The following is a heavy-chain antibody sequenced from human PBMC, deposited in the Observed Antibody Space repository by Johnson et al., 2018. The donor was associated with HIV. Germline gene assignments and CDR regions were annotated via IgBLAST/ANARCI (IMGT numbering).Heavy chain of an antibody. CDR2: ISYAGSNK. CDR3: ARDRVWFGELYAFDI. V-gene: IGHV3-30*19. J-gene: IGHJ3*02. CDR1: GFTFSSYG. Sequence: QVQLVESGGGVVQPGGSLRLSCAASGFTFSSYGMHWVRQAPGKGLEWVAVISYAGSNKYYADSVKGRFTISRDNSKNTLYLQMNSLRAEDTAVYYCARDRVWFGELYAFDIWGQGTMVTVSS. D-gene: IGHD3-10*01.